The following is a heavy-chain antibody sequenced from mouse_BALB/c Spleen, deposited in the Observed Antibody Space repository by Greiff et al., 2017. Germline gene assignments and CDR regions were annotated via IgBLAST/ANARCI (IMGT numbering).Heavy chain of an antibody. Sequence: QVQLKQSGAELVKPGASVKLSCKASGYTFTSYYMYWVKQRPGQGLEWIGEINPSNGGTNFNEKFKSKATLTVDKSSSTAYMQLSSLTSEDSAVYYCTRKGDYATYAMDYWGQGTSVTVSS. V-gene: IGHV1S81*02. D-gene: IGHD2-4*01. CDR1: GYTFTSYY. CDR2: INPSNGGT. J-gene: IGHJ4*01. CDR3: TRKGDYATYAMDY.